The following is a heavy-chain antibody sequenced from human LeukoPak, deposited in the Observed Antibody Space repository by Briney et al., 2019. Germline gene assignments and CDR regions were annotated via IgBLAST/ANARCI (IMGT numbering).Heavy chain of an antibody. CDR3: VRAPWYYYDSSGYYFVGAFDI. Sequence: SETLSLTCTVSGGSISSYYWSWIRQPPGKGLEWIGYIYYSGSTNYNPSLKSRVTISVDTSKNQFSLKLSSVTAADTAVYYCVRAPWYYYDSSGYYFVGAFDIWGQGTMVTVSS. V-gene: IGHV4-59*01. CDR2: IYYSGST. D-gene: IGHD3-22*01. CDR1: GGSISSYY. J-gene: IGHJ3*02.